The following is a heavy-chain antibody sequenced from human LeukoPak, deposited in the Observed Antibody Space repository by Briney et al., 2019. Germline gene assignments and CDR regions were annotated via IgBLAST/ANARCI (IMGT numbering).Heavy chain of an antibody. CDR1: GFTFSNTW. Sequence: PGGSLRLSCAASGFTFSNTWMSWVRQAPGKGLEWVGRIKSNTDCGTTDYGALVKARFYISRDDSKNTLYLQMNSLKTEDTAVYYCSTDSTIVYWGQGTLVTVSS. D-gene: IGHD3-9*01. J-gene: IGHJ4*02. V-gene: IGHV3-15*01. CDR2: IKSNTDCGTT. CDR3: STDSTIVY.